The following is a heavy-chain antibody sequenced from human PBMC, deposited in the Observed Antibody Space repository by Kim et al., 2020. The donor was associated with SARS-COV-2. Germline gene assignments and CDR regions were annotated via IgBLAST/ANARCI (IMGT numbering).Heavy chain of an antibody. D-gene: IGHD5-18*01. Sequence: PALKCRVTISVDTSKNQFSLKLSSVTAADTAVYYCARENRVQLWQNAFDIWGQGTMVTVSS. CDR3: ARENRVQLWQNAFDI. V-gene: IGHV4-31*02. J-gene: IGHJ3*02.